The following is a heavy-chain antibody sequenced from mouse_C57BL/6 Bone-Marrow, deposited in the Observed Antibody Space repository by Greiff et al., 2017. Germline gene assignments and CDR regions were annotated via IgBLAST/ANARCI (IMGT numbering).Heavy chain of an antibody. Sequence: EVHLVESGGGLVQPTGSLKLSCAASGFSINTYAMNWVRQAPGKGLEWVARIRSKSSNYATYYADSVKDGFTISRDDSESTLYLQKNNLTTEDTAIYYCVRLDGNWYLDFWGKGTTLTVSS. D-gene: IGHD2-3*01. CDR2: IRSKSSNYAT. J-gene: IGHJ1*03. CDR3: VRLDGNWYLDF. V-gene: IGHV10-1*01. CDR1: GFSINTYA.